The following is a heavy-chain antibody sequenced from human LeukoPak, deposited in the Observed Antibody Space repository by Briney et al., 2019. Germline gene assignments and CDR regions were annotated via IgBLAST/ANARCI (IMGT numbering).Heavy chain of an antibody. J-gene: IGHJ4*02. CDR3: AKSGSVAGTGYFDY. V-gene: IGHV3-48*01. CDR1: GFTFSGYN. Sequence: GGSLRLSCAASGFTFSGYNMNWVRQAPGKGLEWVSYISSSSSTMYYADSVKGRFTISRDNSKNTLYLQMNSLRAEDTAVYYCAKSGSVAGTGYFDYWGQGTLVTVSS. D-gene: IGHD6-19*01. CDR2: ISSSSSTM.